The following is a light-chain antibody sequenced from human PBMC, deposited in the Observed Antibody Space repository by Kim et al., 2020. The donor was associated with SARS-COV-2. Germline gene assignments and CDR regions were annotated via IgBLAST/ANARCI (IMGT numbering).Light chain of an antibody. Sequence: EIALTQSPGTLSLSQGDRATLACRASEHVTSTSLAWYQQKPGQAPRLLIYGASSRVTGVPDRFIGSGYGTDFSLTIRGLEPEDFAVYYCQQYGTLTGLTFGGGTKVDIK. CDR3: QQYGTLTGLT. V-gene: IGKV3-20*01. CDR1: EHVTSTS. J-gene: IGKJ4*01. CDR2: GAS.